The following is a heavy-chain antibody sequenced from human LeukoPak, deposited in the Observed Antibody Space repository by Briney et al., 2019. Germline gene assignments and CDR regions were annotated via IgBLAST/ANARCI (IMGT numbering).Heavy chain of an antibody. Sequence: PGGSLRLSCAASGFTFSSYAMSWVRQAPGQGLEWVSAISAGGANTYYADSVKGRFTISRDNSKNTLYLQMNSLRAEDTAVYYCAKPRPSYSSSWYDHWGQGTLVTVSS. CDR2: ISAGGANT. CDR1: GFTFSSYA. D-gene: IGHD6-13*01. J-gene: IGHJ5*02. V-gene: IGHV3-23*01. CDR3: AKPRPSYSSSWYDH.